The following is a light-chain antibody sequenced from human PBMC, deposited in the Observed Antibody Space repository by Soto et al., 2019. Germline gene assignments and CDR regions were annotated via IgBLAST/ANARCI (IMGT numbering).Light chain of an antibody. V-gene: IGKV1-39*01. CDR1: QSISSW. CDR2: DAS. CDR3: QQSYSTPRT. J-gene: IGKJ1*01. Sequence: DIHMTQSPSTLSASVVDIVATTFLASQSISSWLAWYQQKPGKAPKLLIYDASSLESGVPSRFSGSVSGTDFTLTISSLQPEDFATYYCQQSYSTPRTFGQGTKVDI.